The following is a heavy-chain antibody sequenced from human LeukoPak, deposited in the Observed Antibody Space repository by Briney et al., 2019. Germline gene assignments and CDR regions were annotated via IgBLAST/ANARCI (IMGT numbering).Heavy chain of an antibody. D-gene: IGHD3-10*01. CDR2: ISWNSGSI. J-gene: IGHJ4*02. V-gene: IGHV3-9*01. CDR3: AKAPWDNYYGSGSYCDY. CDR1: GFTFDDYA. Sequence: PGGSLRLSCAASGFTFDDYAMHWVRQAPGKGLEWVSGISWNSGSIGYADSVKGRFTISRDNAKNSLYLQMNSLRAEDTALHYCAKAPWDNYYGSGSYCDYWGQGTLVTVSS.